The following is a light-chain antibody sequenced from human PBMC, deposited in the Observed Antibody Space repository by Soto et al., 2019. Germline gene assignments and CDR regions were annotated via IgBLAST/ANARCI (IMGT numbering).Light chain of an antibody. CDR3: QQYISYPWT. Sequence: DVHLTPSPAFLSASVGDRVTIACRASQSISRYLNWYQQKPGKAPNLLIYDASSLEGGVPSRFSGSGSGTEFTLTISSLQPDDFATYYCQQYISYPWTFGQGTKVDIK. CDR1: QSISRY. CDR2: DAS. V-gene: IGKV1-5*01. J-gene: IGKJ1*01.